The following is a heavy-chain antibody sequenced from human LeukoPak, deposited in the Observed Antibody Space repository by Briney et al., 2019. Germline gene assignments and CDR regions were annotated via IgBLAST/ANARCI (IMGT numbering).Heavy chain of an antibody. D-gene: IGHD6-19*01. CDR1: GSIFTSYW. J-gene: IGHJ4*02. CDR3: ARQDSSGWSHFDY. Sequence: KGGESLKISCEGSGSIFTSYWIGWVRQLPGKGLEWMGIIYPGDSDTRYSPSFQGQVTISADKSISTAYLPWSSLKASDTAIYYCARQDSSGWSHFDYWGQGTLVTVSS. CDR2: IYPGDSDT. V-gene: IGHV5-51*01.